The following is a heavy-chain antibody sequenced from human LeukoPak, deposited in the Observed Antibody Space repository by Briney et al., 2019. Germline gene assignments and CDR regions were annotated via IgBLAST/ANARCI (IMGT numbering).Heavy chain of an antibody. J-gene: IGHJ4*02. V-gene: IGHV3-11*03. CDR2: ISSGSSDI. Sequence: GGSLRLSCAASGITFSDYYMSWIRQAPGKGLECVSYISSGSSDINYADSVKGRFTVSRDNAKNSLYLQMDRLTVEDTAVYYCASFSGTDGLDNWGQGTLVTVSS. CDR3: ASFSGTDGLDN. D-gene: IGHD1-26*01. CDR1: GITFSDYY.